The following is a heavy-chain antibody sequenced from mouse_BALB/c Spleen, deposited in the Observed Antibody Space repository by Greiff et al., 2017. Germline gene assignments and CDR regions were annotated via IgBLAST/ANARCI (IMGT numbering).Heavy chain of an antibody. CDR3: AQGDYYFDY. V-gene: IGHV3-2*02. CDR2: ISYSGST. J-gene: IGHJ2*01. D-gene: IGHD1-1*02. Sequence: VQLVESGPGLVKPSQSLSLTCTVTGYSITSDYAWNWIRQFPGNKLEWMGYISYSGSTSYNPSLKSRISITRDTSKNQFFLQLNSVTTEDTATYYCAQGDYYFDYWGQGTTLTVSS. CDR1: GYSITSDYA.